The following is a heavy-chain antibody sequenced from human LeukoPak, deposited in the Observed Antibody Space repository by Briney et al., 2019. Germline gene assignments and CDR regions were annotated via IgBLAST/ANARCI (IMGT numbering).Heavy chain of an antibody. CDR3: ASGDNDPLFDY. CDR1: GDSISSGGYY. D-gene: IGHD1-1*01. Sequence: SEALPLTCTVSGDSISSGGYYWSWIRQHPGTGLEWIGSIYYSGSTNYNPSLQGRVTISLDTSRNQFSLKLSSVTAADTAVYYCASGDNDPLFDYWGQATLVTVSS. V-gene: IGHV4-31*03. CDR2: IYYSGST. J-gene: IGHJ4*02.